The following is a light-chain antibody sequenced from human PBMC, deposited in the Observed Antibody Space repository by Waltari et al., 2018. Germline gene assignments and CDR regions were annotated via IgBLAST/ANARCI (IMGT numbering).Light chain of an antibody. CDR3: QHHVRLPAT. CDR1: QNIVHY. V-gene: IGKV3-20*01. J-gene: IGKJ1*01. Sequence: SCRASQNIVHYLAWYQQKPGQAPRLLIYGTSTRAAGIPDRFSGSGSGADFSLTITRLEPEDFAVYYCQHHVRLPATFGQGTKV. CDR2: GTS.